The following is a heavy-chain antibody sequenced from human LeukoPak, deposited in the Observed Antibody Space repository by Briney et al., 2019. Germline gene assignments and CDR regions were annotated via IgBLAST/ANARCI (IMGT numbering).Heavy chain of an antibody. D-gene: IGHD3-10*01. Sequence: SETLSLTCAVYGGSFSGYYWSWIRQPPGKGPEWIGEINHSGSTNYNPSLKSRVTISVDTSKNQFSLKLSSVTAADTAVYYCASAYYGSGSLNNWFDPWGQGTLVTVSS. V-gene: IGHV4-34*01. J-gene: IGHJ5*02. CDR1: GGSFSGYY. CDR3: ASAYYGSGSLNNWFDP. CDR2: INHSGST.